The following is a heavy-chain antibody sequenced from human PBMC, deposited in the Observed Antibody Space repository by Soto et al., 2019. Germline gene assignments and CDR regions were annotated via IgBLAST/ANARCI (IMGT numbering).Heavy chain of an antibody. V-gene: IGHV3-23*01. CDR2: ISGSGGST. CDR3: AKDTAGRDIAAAGPYAMDV. Sequence: AGSLRLSCAASGFTFSSYAMSWVRQAPGQGLEWVSAISGSGGSTYYADSVKGRFTISRDNSKNTLYLQMNSLRAEDTAVYYCAKDTAGRDIAAAGPYAMDVWGQGTTVTVSS. CDR1: GFTFSSYA. J-gene: IGHJ6*02. D-gene: IGHD6-13*01.